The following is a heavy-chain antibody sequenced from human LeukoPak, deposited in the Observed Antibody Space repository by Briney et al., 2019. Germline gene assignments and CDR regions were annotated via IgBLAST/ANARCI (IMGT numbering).Heavy chain of an antibody. CDR3: ARDLSAPSGRFDP. Sequence: SETLSLTCAVYGGSFSGYYWSWIRQPPGKGLEWIGEINHSGSTNYNPSLKSRVTISVDTSKNQFSLKLSSVTAADTAVYYCARDLSAPSGRFDPWGQGTLVTVSS. D-gene: IGHD2/OR15-2a*01. V-gene: IGHV4-34*01. CDR2: INHSGST. J-gene: IGHJ5*02. CDR1: GGSFSGYY.